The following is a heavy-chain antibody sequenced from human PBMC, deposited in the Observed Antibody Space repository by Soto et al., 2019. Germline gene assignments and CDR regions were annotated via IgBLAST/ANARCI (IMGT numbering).Heavy chain of an antibody. CDR2: VSYDGSSK. V-gene: IGHV3-30-3*01. CDR3: ARDPRSEGWGFRRFDD. D-gene: IGHD2-15*01. Sequence: QVQLVESGGGVVQPGRSLRLSCAASGFTFSTYAMHWVRQAPGKGLEWVAMVSYDGSSKYYADSAKGRFTISRDNSKSYLNLQMNSLRPEDTAVYYCARDPRSEGWGFRRFDDWGQGTLVTVSS. J-gene: IGHJ4*02. CDR1: GFTFSTYA.